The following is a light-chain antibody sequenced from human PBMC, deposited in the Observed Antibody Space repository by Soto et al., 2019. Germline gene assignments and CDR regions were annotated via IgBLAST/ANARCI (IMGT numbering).Light chain of an antibody. V-gene: IGLV2-14*01. J-gene: IGLJ2*01. CDR2: DVI. CDR1: SSDVGGYNY. Sequence: QSALTQPASVSGSPGQSITISCTGTSSDVGGYNYVSWYQQHPGKAPKLMIYDVINRPSGVSDRFSGSKSGNTASLTISGLQAEDESDYYCCSYTSSSSLVFGGGTKLTVL. CDR3: CSYTSSSSLV.